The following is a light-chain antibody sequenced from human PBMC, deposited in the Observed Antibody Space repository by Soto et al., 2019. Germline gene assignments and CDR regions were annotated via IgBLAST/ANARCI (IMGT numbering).Light chain of an antibody. CDR2: RAS. CDR1: QSIGSS. J-gene: IGKJ2*01. V-gene: IGKV1-5*03. CDR3: QQYSGYSPYT. Sequence: DIQMTQSPSTLSASVGDRVTITCRASQSIGSSLAWYQQKPGKAPKLLIYRASTLEDGVPSRFSGSGAGAAFSLTISSLLPDDFATSYCQQYSGYSPYTFGQGTKLEI.